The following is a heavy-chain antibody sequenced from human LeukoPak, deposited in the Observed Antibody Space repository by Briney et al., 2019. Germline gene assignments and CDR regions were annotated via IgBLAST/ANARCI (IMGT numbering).Heavy chain of an antibody. V-gene: IGHV3-64D*06. CDR2: ISSNGGST. J-gene: IGHJ4*02. D-gene: IGHD3-10*01. CDR3: VKGITMVRGAITGFFDY. CDR1: GFXFSGYA. Sequence: GGSLRLSCSASGFXFSGYAMHWVRQAPGKGLEYVSAISSNGGSTYYADSVKGRFTISRDNSKNTLYLQMSSLRAEDTAVYYCVKGITMVRGAITGFFDYWGQGTLVTVSS.